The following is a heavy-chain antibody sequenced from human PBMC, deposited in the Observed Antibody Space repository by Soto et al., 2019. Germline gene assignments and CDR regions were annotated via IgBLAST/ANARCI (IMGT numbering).Heavy chain of an antibody. Sequence: QVQLVQSGAVVKKPGSSVKVSCKASGGTFSSYAISWVRQAPGQGLEWMGGIIPIFGTANYAQKFQGRVTITADESTSTAYMELSSLRSEDTAVYYCARVGSEGALAVAGTDYYYYGMDVWGQGTTVTVSS. V-gene: IGHV1-69*01. CDR3: ARVGSEGALAVAGTDYYYYGMDV. CDR2: IIPIFGTA. CDR1: GGTFSSYA. D-gene: IGHD6-19*01. J-gene: IGHJ6*02.